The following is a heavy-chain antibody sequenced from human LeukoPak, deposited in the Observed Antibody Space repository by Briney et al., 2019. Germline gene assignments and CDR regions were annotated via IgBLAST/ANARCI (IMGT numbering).Heavy chain of an antibody. CDR2: IYSGST. V-gene: IGHV4-39*01. D-gene: IGHD3-10*01. CDR1: GGSISSSSYY. Sequence: SETLSLTCTVSGGSISSSSYYWGWIRQPPGKGLEWIGSIYSGSTYYNPSLKSRVTISVDTSKNQFSLKLSSVTAADTAVYYCARRALLVNWFDPWGQGTLVTVSS. J-gene: IGHJ5*02. CDR3: ARRALLVNWFDP.